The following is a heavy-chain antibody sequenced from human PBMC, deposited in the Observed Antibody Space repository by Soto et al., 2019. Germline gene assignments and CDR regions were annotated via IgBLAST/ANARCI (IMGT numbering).Heavy chain of an antibody. CDR1: GFTFSLYE. Sequence: GGSLRLSCAASGFTFSLYEMNWVRQAPGKGLEWVSYISSSGRSVYKADSVQGRFTISRDNAKNSLYLQMNSLRGEDTAVYYCAREVVDDAFDIWGQGTMVTVSS. V-gene: IGHV3-48*03. CDR2: ISSSGRSV. CDR3: AREVVDDAFDI. D-gene: IGHD3-22*01. J-gene: IGHJ3*02.